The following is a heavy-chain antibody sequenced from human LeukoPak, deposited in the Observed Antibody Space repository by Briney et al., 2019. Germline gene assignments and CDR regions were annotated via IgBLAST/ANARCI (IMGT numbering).Heavy chain of an antibody. CDR1: GFTFSSYA. D-gene: IGHD1-1*01. J-gene: IGHJ4*02. Sequence: PGGSLRLSCAASGFTFSSYAMSWVRQAPGKGLEWVAVISYDGSNKYYADSVKGRFTISRDNSKNTLYLQMNSLRAEDTAVYYCANTVLDYWGQGTLVTVSS. CDR3: ANTVLDY. CDR2: ISYDGSNK. V-gene: IGHV3-30*18.